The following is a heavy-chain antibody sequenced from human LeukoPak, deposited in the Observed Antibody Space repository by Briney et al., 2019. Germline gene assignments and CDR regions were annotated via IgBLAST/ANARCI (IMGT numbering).Heavy chain of an antibody. CDR2: IYPGDSDT. Sequence: GESLKISCKGSGYSFSNDWIGWVRQMPGKGLEWMGIIYPGDSDTRYSPSFQGQVTLSADKSISTAYLQWSSLEASDTAMYYCARRGCNGGSCYGHWGQGTLLTVSS. J-gene: IGHJ4*02. V-gene: IGHV5-51*01. CDR3: ARRGCNGGSCYGH. CDR1: GYSFSNDW. D-gene: IGHD2-15*01.